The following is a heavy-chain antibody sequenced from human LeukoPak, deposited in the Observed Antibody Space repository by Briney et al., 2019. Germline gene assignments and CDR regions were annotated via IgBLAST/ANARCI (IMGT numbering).Heavy chain of an antibody. CDR1: GFTFSSYV. CDR2: ISYDGSNE. D-gene: IGHD3-10*01. Sequence: GGSLRLSCAASGFTFSSYVMHWVRQAPGKGLEWVAIISYDGSNEYYADSVKGRFTISRDNSKNTLYLQMNSLRAADTAVYYCAREVDYYGSGSYRVPGGAVDPWGQGTLVTVSS. CDR3: AREVDYYGSGSYRVPGGAVDP. J-gene: IGHJ5*02. V-gene: IGHV3-30*04.